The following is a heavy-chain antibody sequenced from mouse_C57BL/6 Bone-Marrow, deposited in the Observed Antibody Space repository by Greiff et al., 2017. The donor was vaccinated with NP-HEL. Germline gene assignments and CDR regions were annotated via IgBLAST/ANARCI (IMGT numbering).Heavy chain of an antibody. CDR2: SRNKANDYTT. Sequence: EVQLMESGGGLVQSGRSLRLSCATSGFTFSDFYMEWVRQAPGKGLEWIAASRNKANDYTTEYSASVKGRFIVSRDTSQSILYLQMNALRAEDTAIYYCARGALDWYFDVWGTGTTVTVSS. V-gene: IGHV7-1*01. J-gene: IGHJ1*03. CDR3: ARGALDWYFDV. CDR1: GFTFSDFY.